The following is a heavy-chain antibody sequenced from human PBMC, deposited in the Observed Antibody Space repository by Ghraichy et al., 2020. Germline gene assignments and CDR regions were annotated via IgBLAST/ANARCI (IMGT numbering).Heavy chain of an antibody. CDR1: GYTFTNYG. CDR3: ARGQGSGGYEPVDI. V-gene: IGHV1-18*01. Sequence: ASVKVSCKASGYTFTNYGVSWVRQAPGQGLEWMGWISGYNGNTDNAQKFQGRVTMTIDTSTNTAYMELRSLRVDDTAVYYCARGQGSGGYEPVDIWGQG. J-gene: IGHJ3*02. D-gene: IGHD6-19*01. CDR2: ISGYNGNT.